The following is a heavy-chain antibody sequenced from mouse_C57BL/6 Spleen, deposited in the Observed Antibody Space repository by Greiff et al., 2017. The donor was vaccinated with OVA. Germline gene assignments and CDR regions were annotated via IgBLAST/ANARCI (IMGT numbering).Heavy chain of an antibody. CDR3: ARQGDGDWYFDV. Sequence: EVKVVESGGGLVQPGGSLKLSCAASGFTFSDYGMAWVRQAPRKGPEWVAFISNLAYSIYYADTVTGRFTISRENAKNTLYLEMSSLRSEDTAMYYCARQGDGDWYFDVWGTGTTVTVSS. J-gene: IGHJ1*03. CDR1: GFTFSDYG. V-gene: IGHV5-15*01. CDR2: ISNLAYSI.